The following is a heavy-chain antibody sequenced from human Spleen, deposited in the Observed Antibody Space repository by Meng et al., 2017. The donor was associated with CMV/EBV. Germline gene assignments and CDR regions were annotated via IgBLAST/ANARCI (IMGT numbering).Heavy chain of an antibody. Sequence: ASVKASCKASGYTFTAHYFHWLRQAPGQGLEWMGWIHPHRGDTNYAQQFQGRVTLTRDTSINTGYKELSSPRSEDTAVYYRARAPNHSYCISTRCYPPYYYYGMDVWGQGTTVTVSS. D-gene: IGHD2-2*01. CDR3: ARAPNHSYCISTRCYPPYYYYGMDV. J-gene: IGHJ6*02. CDR2: IHPHRGDT. CDR1: GYTFTAHY. V-gene: IGHV1-2*02.